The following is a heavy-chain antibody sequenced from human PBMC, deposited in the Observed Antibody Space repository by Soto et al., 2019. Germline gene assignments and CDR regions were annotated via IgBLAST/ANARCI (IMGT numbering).Heavy chain of an antibody. Sequence: GGSLRLSCAASGFTFSSYGMHWVRQAPGKGLEWVAVISYDGSNKYYADSVKGRFTISRDNSKNTLYLQMNSLRAEDTAVYYCAKDGPYGHYDYYYYGMDVWGQGTTVTVYS. V-gene: IGHV3-30*18. D-gene: IGHD4-17*01. J-gene: IGHJ6*02. CDR2: ISYDGSNK. CDR3: AKDGPYGHYDYYYYGMDV. CDR1: GFTFSSYG.